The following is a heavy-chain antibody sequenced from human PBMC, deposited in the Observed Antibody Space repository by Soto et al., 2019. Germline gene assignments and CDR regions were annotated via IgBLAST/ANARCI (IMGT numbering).Heavy chain of an antibody. CDR3: AREELRDYGDYELNYGMDV. J-gene: IGHJ6*02. CDR1: GFTFSSYG. CDR2: IWYDGSNR. V-gene: IGHV3-33*01. D-gene: IGHD4-17*01. Sequence: QVQLVESGGGVVQPGRSLRLSCAATGFTFSSYGMYWVRQAAGKGLEWVAVIWYDGSNRYYADSVRGRFTISRDNSTNXLXPQMNSLRAEDTAVYYCAREELRDYGDYELNYGMDVWGQGTTVTVSS.